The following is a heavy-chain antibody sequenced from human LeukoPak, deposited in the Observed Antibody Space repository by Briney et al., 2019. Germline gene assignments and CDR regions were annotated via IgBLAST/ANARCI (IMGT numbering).Heavy chain of an antibody. CDR1: GFTVSKNY. D-gene: IGHD4-17*01. CDR2: IYSGGST. J-gene: IGHJ4*02. CDR3: ARVPYGDSQGY. V-gene: IGHV3-53*01. Sequence: GGSLRPSCAASGFTVSKNYMSWVRQAPGKGLEWVSVIYSGGSTYNADSVKGRFTISRDNSKNTLYLQMNSLRAEDTAVYYCARVPYGDSQGYWGQGTLVTVSS.